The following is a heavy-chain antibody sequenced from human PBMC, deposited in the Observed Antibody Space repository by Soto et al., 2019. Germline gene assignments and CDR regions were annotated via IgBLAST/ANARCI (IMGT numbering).Heavy chain of an antibody. CDR2: IYWDADK. V-gene: IGHV2-5*02. J-gene: IGHJ5*02. CDR1: GFPLSTSGVG. D-gene: IGHD3-22*01. CDR3: AHIPDSSGYLCCFDP. Sequence: SGPTLVNPTQTLTLTCTFSGFPLSTSGVGVGWIRQPTGKALEWLALIYWDADKRYSPSLKTRLTITKDTSKNQVVLTMTNMGPVDTATYYCAHIPDSSGYLCCFDPWGQGTLVTVSS.